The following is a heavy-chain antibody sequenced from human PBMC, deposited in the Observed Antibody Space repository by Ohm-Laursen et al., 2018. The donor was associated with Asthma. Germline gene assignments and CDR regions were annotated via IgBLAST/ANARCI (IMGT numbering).Heavy chain of an antibody. D-gene: IGHD1-1*01. CDR1: GFTFSSYA. J-gene: IGHJ4*02. CDR3: ARDSGWNALDY. CDR2: ISGSGGST. Sequence: SLRLSCTASGFTFSSYAMSWVRQAPGKGLEWVSAISGSGGSTYYADSVKGRFTISRDNSKNTLYLQMNSLRGEDTALYYCARDSGWNALDYWGQGTLVSVSS. V-gene: IGHV3-23*01.